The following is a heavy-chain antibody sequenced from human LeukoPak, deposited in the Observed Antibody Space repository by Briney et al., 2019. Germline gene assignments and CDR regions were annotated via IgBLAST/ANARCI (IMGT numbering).Heavy chain of an antibody. D-gene: IGHD1-26*01. J-gene: IGHJ6*02. CDR3: ARGRYSGSYYVGHYYYYGMDV. Sequence: PSETLSLTCAVYGGSFSGYYWSWIRQPPGKGLEWIGEINHSGSTNYNPSLKSRVTISVDTSKNQFSLKLSSVTAADTAVYYCARGRYSGSYYVGHYYYYGMDVWGRGTTVTVSS. V-gene: IGHV4-34*01. CDR1: GGSFSGYY. CDR2: INHSGST.